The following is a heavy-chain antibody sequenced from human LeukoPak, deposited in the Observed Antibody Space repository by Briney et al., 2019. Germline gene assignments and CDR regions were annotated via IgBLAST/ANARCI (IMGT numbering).Heavy chain of an antibody. J-gene: IGHJ4*02. CDR3: AKDHYWSIDY. CDR2: IGYDGDNK. CDR1: GFTFSNCA. Sequence: PGKSLRLSCVAAGFTFSNCAMNWVRQAPGKGLEWVAFIGYDGDNKFYVDSVKGRFTISRDIAKNTLYLQMNSLRAEDTGVYYCAKDHYWSIDYWGRGTLVTVSS. D-gene: IGHD3-3*01. V-gene: IGHV3-30-3*01.